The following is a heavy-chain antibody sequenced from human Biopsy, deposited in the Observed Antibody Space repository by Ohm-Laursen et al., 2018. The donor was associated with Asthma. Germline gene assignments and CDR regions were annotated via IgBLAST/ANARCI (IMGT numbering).Heavy chain of an antibody. J-gene: IGHJ4*02. CDR3: ARDSRGAGPDFDS. Sequence: GTLSFTCSGSGFTICTIGYYCGWLRQPLGKVLDMSGSMYYSGSAYYNPSLESRVSISVNTSKNQFSLKLSSVSAADTAGYFCARDSRGAGPDFDSWGQGTLVTVSS. CDR2: MYYSGSA. CDR1: GFTICTIGYY. D-gene: IGHD6-19*01. V-gene: IGHV4-39*07.